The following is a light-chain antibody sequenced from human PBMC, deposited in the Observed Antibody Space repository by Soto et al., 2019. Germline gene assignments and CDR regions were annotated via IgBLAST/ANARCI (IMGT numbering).Light chain of an antibody. J-gene: IGKJ2*01. V-gene: IGKV3-15*01. Sequence: EIVMTQSPATLSVSPGERDTLSCRASQSVSSNLAWYQQKPGQAPRLLIYGASTRATGIPARFSGSGSVTEFTLTISSLQSEDFAVYYCQQYNNWLMYTFGQGTKLEIK. CDR1: QSVSSN. CDR3: QQYNNWLMYT. CDR2: GAS.